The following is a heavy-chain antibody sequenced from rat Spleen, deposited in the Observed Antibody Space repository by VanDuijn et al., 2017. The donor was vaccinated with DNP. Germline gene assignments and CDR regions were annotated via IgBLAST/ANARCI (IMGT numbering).Heavy chain of an antibody. Sequence: EVQLVESGGDLVQPGRSLKLSCAASGFTFTAYYMVWVRQAPTEGLEWVASINTAGGNTYYRDSVKGRFTISRDNAKSTLYLQMDSLRSEDTATYYCTTHYGYPDYWGQGVMVTVSS. CDR2: INTAGGNT. CDR3: TTHYGYPDY. J-gene: IGHJ2*01. V-gene: IGHV5-25*01. CDR1: GFTFTAYY. D-gene: IGHD1-6*01.